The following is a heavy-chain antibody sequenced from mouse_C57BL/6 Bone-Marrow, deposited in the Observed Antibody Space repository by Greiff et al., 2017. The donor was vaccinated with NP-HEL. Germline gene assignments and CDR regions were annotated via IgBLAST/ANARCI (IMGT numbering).Heavy chain of an antibody. V-gene: IGHV3-6*01. CDR1: GYSITSGYY. CDR3: ARVYYGSSYYFDY. CDR2: ISYDGSN. J-gene: IGHJ2*01. Sequence: DVKLQESGPGLVKPSQSLSLTCSVTGYSITSGYYWNWIRQFPGNKLEWMGYISYDGSNNYNPSLKNRISITRDTSKNQFFLKLNSVTTEDTATYYCARVYYGSSYYFDYWGQGTTLTDSS. D-gene: IGHD1-1*01.